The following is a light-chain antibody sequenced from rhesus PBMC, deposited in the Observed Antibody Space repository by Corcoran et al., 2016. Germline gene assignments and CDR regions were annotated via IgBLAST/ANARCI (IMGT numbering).Light chain of an antibody. CDR2: DVN. CDR1: SSDIGSYYG. V-gene: IGLV2-38*01. J-gene: IGLJ1*01. Sequence: QSALTQPPSVSMSLGQSVTISCTGTSSDIGSYYGVSWYQQHSGTAPRLLIYDVNKRASGVSDRFSGSKSGNTASLTISGLQPEDETDYYCCSYRGGSTFYIFGGGTRLTVL. CDR3: CSYRGGSTFYI.